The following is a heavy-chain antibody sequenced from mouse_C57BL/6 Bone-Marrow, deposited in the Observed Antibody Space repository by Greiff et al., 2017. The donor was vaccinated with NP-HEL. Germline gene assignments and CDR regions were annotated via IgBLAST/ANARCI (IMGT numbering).Heavy chain of an antibody. CDR2: IRSKSNNYAT. V-gene: IGHV10-1*01. D-gene: IGHD1-1*01. CDR3: VRHYGSSYGYFDV. Sequence: DVKLVESGGGLVQPKGSLKLSCAASGFSFNTYAMNWVRQAPGKGLEWVARIRSKSNNYATYYADSVKDRFTISRDDSESMLYLQMNNLKTEDTAMYYCVRHYGSSYGYFDVWGTGTTVTVSS. CDR1: GFSFNTYA. J-gene: IGHJ1*03.